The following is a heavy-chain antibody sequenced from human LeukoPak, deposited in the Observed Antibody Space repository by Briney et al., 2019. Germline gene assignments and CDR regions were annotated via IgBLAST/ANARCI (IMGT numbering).Heavy chain of an antibody. CDR1: GFTFSSYW. CDR3: ARGLGDIVLMVYAYRQWYFDL. Sequence: GGSLRLSCAASGFTFSSYWMSWVRQAPGKGLEWVANIKQDGSEKHYVDSVKGRFTISRDNAKNSLYLQMNSLRAEDTAVYYCARGLGDIVLMVYAYRQWYFDLWGRGTLVTVSS. V-gene: IGHV3-7*01. D-gene: IGHD2-8*01. J-gene: IGHJ2*01. CDR2: IKQDGSEK.